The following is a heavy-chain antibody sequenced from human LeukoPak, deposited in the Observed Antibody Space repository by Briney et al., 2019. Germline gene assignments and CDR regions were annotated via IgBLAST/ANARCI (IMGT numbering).Heavy chain of an antibody. CDR3: ASGGYGDYVLNY. Sequence: GGSLRLSCAASGFTVSSIYMSWVRQAPGKGLEGVSVIYSAGNTYYADSVKGRFTISRDYSKNMLYLQMNSLRADDTAVYYCASGGYGDYVLNYWGQGTLVTVSS. J-gene: IGHJ4*02. D-gene: IGHD4-17*01. V-gene: IGHV3-53*01. CDR1: GFTVSSIY. CDR2: IYSAGNT.